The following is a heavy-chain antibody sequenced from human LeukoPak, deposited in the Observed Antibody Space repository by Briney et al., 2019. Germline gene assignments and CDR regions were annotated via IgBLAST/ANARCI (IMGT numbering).Heavy chain of an antibody. CDR1: GYTFTSYG. D-gene: IGHD3-10*01. Sequence: ASVKVSCKASGYTFTSYGINWVRQAPGQGLEWMGLINPSGSSTLYAQKFQGRVTMTRDMSTTTDYMELSSLRSDDTAVYYCARERGSGSLSYFDYWGQGTLVTVSS. J-gene: IGHJ4*02. V-gene: IGHV1-46*01. CDR3: ARERGSGSLSYFDY. CDR2: INPSGSST.